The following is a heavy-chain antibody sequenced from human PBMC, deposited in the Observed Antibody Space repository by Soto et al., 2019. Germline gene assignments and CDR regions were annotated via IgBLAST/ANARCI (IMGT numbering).Heavy chain of an antibody. V-gene: IGHV4-34*01. J-gene: IGHJ4*02. CDR1: GGSSSAYY. CDR3: ARGQSSLLLDC. D-gene: IGHD2-8*02. CDR2: INHSGST. Sequence: QVQLQQWGAGLLKPSETLSLTCAVYGGSSSAYYWSWIRQPPGKGLEWIGEINHSGSTNYNPSLKSRVTISVDTSKNQFSLKLSSVTAADTAVYYCARGQSSLLLDCWGQGILVTVSS.